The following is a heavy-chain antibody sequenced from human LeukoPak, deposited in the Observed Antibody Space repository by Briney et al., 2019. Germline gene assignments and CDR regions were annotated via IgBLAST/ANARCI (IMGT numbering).Heavy chain of an antibody. Sequence: GGSLRLSCAASGFTFSSYSMNWVRQAPGKGLEWVSYISSSSSTIYYADSVKGRLTISRDNAKNSLYLQMNSLRAEDTAVYYCARDGNYDFWSGYSQYFDYWGQGTLVTVSS. D-gene: IGHD3-3*01. CDR1: GFTFSSYS. CDR2: ISSSSSTI. CDR3: ARDGNYDFWSGYSQYFDY. V-gene: IGHV3-48*01. J-gene: IGHJ4*02.